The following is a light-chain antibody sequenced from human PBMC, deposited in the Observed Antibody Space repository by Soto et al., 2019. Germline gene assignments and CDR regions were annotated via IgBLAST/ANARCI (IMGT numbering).Light chain of an antibody. CDR2: DAF. V-gene: IGKV3-11*01. J-gene: IGKJ4*01. CDR3: QQRSSWPLT. CDR1: QSVGSY. Sequence: EIVLTQSPATLSLSPGERATLSCRASQSVGSYFAWYQQKPGQAPRLLIYDAFSRATGIPARFSGSGSGTDFTLTISILEPEDFAVYFCQQRSSWPLTFGGGTMMEIK.